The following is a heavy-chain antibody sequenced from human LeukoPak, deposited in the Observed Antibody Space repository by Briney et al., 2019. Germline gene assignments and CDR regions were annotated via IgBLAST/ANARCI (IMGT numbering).Heavy chain of an antibody. J-gene: IGHJ6*03. Sequence: ASVKVSCKASGGTFSSYAISWVRQAPGQGLEWMGGIIPIFGTANYAQKFQGRVTITADESTSTAYMELSSLRSEDTAVYYCARSGSYYMDVWGKGTTVTISS. CDR3: ARSGSYYMDV. D-gene: IGHD3-10*01. CDR2: IIPIFGTA. CDR1: GGTFSSYA. V-gene: IGHV1-69*13.